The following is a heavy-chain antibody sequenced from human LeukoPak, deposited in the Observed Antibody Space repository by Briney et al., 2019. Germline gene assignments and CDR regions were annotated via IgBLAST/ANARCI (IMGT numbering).Heavy chain of an antibody. V-gene: IGHV3-21*01. CDR3: ARQTTVTTIDY. J-gene: IGHJ4*02. CDR2: ISSSSSYI. CDR1: GFTFSDCS. D-gene: IGHD4-11*01. Sequence: PGESLGLSCAASGFTFSDCSMNWVRQAPGKGLEWVSSISSSSSYIYYADSVKGRFTISRDNAKNSLYLQVNSLRAEDTAVYYCARQTTVTTIDYWGQGTLVTVSS.